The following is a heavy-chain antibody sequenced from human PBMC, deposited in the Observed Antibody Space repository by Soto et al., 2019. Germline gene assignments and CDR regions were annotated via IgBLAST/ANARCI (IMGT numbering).Heavy chain of an antibody. CDR1: GFTFSSYG. J-gene: IGHJ6*02. Sequence: GGSLRLSCAASGFTFSSYGMHWVRQAPGKGLEWVAVIWYDGSNKYYADSVKGRFTISRDNSKNTLYLQMNSLRAEDTAVYYCARGSSSSWAPWYYGMDVWGQGTTVTVSS. CDR3: ARGSSSSWAPWYYGMDV. D-gene: IGHD6-13*01. CDR2: IWYDGSNK. V-gene: IGHV3-33*01.